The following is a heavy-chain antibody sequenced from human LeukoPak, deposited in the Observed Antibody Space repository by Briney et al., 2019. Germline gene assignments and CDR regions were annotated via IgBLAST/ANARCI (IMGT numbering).Heavy chain of an antibody. CDR2: ISSSSSYI. CDR1: GFTFSSYN. CDR3: ARGVRAYYSDRSGYPYFDP. J-gene: IGHJ4*02. Sequence: GGSLTLSCAASGFTFSSYNMSWLRQAPGKGLEWVCSISSSSSYIYYADSEKRVFTIPRDNAKNSLYLKTNSRRDEDTAVYYCARGVRAYYSDRSGYPYFDPWGQGNPVTVSS. D-gene: IGHD3-22*01. V-gene: IGHV3-21*01.